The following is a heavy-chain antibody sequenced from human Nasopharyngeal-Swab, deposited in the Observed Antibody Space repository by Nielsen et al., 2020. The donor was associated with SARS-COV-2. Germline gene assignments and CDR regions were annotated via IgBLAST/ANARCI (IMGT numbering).Heavy chain of an antibody. CDR2: IRSKPHGGTA. J-gene: IGHJ4*02. Sequence: GESLKISCTASGFTFGDYAMSWFRQAPGSGLEWVGFIRSKPHGGTAEYAAYVKGRFTISRDDSKSIAYLQMNSLKTEDTGVYYCTRFSIIATPYYCDYWGQGTLVTVSS. CDR1: GFTFGDYA. CDR3: TRFSIIATPYYCDY. V-gene: IGHV3-49*03. D-gene: IGHD1-14*01.